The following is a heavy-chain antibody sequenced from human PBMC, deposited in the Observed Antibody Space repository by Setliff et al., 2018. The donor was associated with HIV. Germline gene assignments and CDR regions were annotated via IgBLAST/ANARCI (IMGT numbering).Heavy chain of an antibody. CDR1: GGAISGSGYY. Sequence: PSETLSLTCSASGGAISGSGYYWSWIRQPPGKALEWIGYIYYSGSVYYNPSLKSRLTISVDTSKNQFSVELNTVTAADTAVYFCARGRGSSSSWPIAYWGQGTLVTVSS. D-gene: IGHD6-13*01. CDR2: IYYSGSV. CDR3: ARGRGSSSSWPIAY. J-gene: IGHJ4*02. V-gene: IGHV4-31*03.